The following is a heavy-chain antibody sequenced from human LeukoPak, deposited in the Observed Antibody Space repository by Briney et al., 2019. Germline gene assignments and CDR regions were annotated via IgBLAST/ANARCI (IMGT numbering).Heavy chain of an antibody. V-gene: IGHV4-4*02. CDR2: IYHSGST. CDR1: GGSISSSNW. Sequence: SETLSLTCAVSGGSISSSNWWSWVRQPPGKGLEWIGEIYHSGSTNYNPSLKSRVTISVDKSKNQFSLKLSSVTAADTAVYYCARDVAAAAHDAFDIWGQGTMVTVSS. D-gene: IGHD6-13*01. J-gene: IGHJ3*02. CDR3: ARDVAAAAHDAFDI.